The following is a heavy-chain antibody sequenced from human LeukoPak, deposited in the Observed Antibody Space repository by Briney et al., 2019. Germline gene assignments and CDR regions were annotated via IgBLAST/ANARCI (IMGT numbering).Heavy chain of an antibody. CDR1: GFTFSSYW. J-gene: IGHJ6*04. Sequence: GSLRISCSASGFTFSSYWMSWVRQAPGKGLEWVANTKQDGSEEYYVDSVKGRFTISRDNAKNSLYLQMNSLRAEDTAVYYCARDQVVIAATDYYYYGMDVWGKGTTVTVSS. CDR3: ARDQVVIAATDYYYYGMDV. V-gene: IGHV3-7*03. D-gene: IGHD2-15*01. CDR2: TKQDGSEE.